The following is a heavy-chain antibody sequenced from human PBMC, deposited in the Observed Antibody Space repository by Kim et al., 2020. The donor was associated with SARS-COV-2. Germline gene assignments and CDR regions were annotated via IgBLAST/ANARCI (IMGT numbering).Heavy chain of an antibody. D-gene: IGHD1-1*01. Sequence: ANSAQKFQGRVTITANKTTSTAYMGLRSLRSEDTAVYYCARDSNARGGDYWGQGTLVTVSS. V-gene: IGHV1-69*04. J-gene: IGHJ4*02. CDR2: A. CDR3: ARDSNARGGDY.